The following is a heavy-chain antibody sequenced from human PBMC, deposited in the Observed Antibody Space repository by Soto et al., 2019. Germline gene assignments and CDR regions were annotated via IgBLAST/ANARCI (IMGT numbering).Heavy chain of an antibody. Sequence: KESGPVLVKPTETLTLTCTVSGFSLSNARMGVSWIRQPPGKALEWLAHIFSNDEKSYSTSLKSRLTISKDTSKSQVVLTMTNMDPVDTATYYCARAYDYIWGSYRQSPYYFDYWGQGTLVTVSS. CDR1: GFSLSNARMG. CDR3: ARAYDYIWGSYRQSPYYFDY. V-gene: IGHV2-26*01. D-gene: IGHD3-16*02. J-gene: IGHJ4*02. CDR2: IFSNDEK.